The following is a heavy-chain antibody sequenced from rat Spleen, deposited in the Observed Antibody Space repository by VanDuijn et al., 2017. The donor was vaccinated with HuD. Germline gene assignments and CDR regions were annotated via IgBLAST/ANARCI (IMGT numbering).Heavy chain of an antibody. CDR2: IWGDGST. CDR1: GFSLSNYG. CDR3: ARDPYYDGTSHYYVMDA. D-gene: IGHD1-12*02. Sequence: QVQLKESGPGLVQPSQTLSLTCTVSGFSLSNYGVIWVRQPPGKGLEWMGVIWGDGSTAYNSALKSRLSISRDTSKSQVFLKMSSLKTEDTATYYCARDPYYDGTSHYYVMDAWGQGASVTVSS. V-gene: IGHV2-13*01. J-gene: IGHJ4*01.